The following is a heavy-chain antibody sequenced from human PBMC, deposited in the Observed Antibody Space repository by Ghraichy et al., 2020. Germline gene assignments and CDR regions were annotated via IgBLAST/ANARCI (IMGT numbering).Heavy chain of an antibody. Sequence: SETLSLTCTVSGGSISSYYWSWIRQPPGKGLEWIGFIYYSGSTNYNPSLKSRVTISVDTSKNQFSLKLISVTAADTAVYYCARGIGAAGNRYFDLWGRGTLVTVSS. CDR1: GGSISSYY. V-gene: IGHV4-59*08. CDR2: IYYSGST. D-gene: IGHD6-13*01. J-gene: IGHJ2*01. CDR3: ARGIGAAGNRYFDL.